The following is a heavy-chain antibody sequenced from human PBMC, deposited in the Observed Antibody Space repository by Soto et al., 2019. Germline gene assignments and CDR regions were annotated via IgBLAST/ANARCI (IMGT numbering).Heavy chain of an antibody. D-gene: IGHD2-21*01. J-gene: IGHJ5*02. CDR2: ISPGSRYP. Sequence: SRRFSCAGSVLNLGDSYMSWIRQAPGKGLEWLSYISPGSRYPAYADSVKGRFTISRDNAKRSMYLQMMSLTAEDTAIYHCVRGGDGSLIDPRGQGAMGTLYS. CDR1: VLNLGDSY. V-gene: IGHV3-11*06. CDR3: VRGGDGSLIDP.